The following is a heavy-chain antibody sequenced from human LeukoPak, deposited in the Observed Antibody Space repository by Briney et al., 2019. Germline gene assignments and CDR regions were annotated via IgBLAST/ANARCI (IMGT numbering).Heavy chain of an antibody. CDR1: GGSISSYS. Sequence: SETLSLTCTVSGGSISSYSWSWIRQPPGKGLEFIGYIYYSGSTYYNPSLRSRVTISVDTSKNQFSLKLSSVTAADTAVYYCARSKDILTGYCFDYWGQGTLVTVSS. CDR2: IYYSGST. J-gene: IGHJ4*02. D-gene: IGHD3-9*01. CDR3: ARSKDILTGYCFDY. V-gene: IGHV4-59*01.